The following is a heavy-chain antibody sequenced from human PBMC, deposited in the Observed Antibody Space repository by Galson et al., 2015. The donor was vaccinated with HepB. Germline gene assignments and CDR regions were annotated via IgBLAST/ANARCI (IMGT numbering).Heavy chain of an antibody. V-gene: IGHV3-23*01. CDR1: GFIIRNYG. Sequence: SLRLSCAASGFIIRNYGMSWVRQAPGKGLEWVSTINDDGRNTHYADNVRGRFTISNDTSENTLYPHMNSLRADDTAVYYCTKGDGGYYEIDYWGQGALVSVSS. J-gene: IGHJ4*02. CDR3: TKGDGGYYEIDY. D-gene: IGHD1-26*01. CDR2: INDDGRNT.